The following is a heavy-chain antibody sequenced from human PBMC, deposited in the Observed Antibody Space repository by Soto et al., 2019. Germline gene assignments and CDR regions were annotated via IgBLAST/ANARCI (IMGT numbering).Heavy chain of an antibody. J-gene: IGHJ2*01. CDR3: AKVRENYDFWSGYYWYFDL. CDR1: GFTFSSYW. CDR2: INSDGSST. V-gene: IGHV3-74*01. Sequence: GGSLRLSCAASGFTFSSYWMHWVRQAPGKGLVWVSRINSDGSSTSYADSVKGRFTISRDNAKNTLYLQMNSLRAEDTAVYYCAKVRENYDFWSGYYWYFDLWGRGTLVTVSS. D-gene: IGHD3-3*01.